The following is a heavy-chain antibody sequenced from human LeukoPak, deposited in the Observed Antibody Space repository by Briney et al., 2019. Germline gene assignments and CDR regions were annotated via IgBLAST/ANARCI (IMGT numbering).Heavy chain of an antibody. V-gene: IGHV1-2*02. J-gene: IGHJ5*02. CDR1: GYTFTGYY. D-gene: IGHD1-26*01. CDR2: INPNSGGT. CDR3: ARDGRFPSDPRENWFDP. Sequence: GASVKVSCKASGYTFTGYYMHWVRQAPGQGLEWMGWINPNSGGTNYAQKFQGRVTMTRDTSISTAYMELSRLRSDDTAVYYCARDGRFPSDPRENWFDPWGQGTLVTVSS.